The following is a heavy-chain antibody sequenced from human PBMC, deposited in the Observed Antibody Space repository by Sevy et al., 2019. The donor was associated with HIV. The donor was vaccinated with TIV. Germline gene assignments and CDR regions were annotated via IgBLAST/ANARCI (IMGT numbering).Heavy chain of an antibody. D-gene: IGHD1-20*01. J-gene: IGHJ4*02. CDR1: GVIFNSHA. V-gene: IGHV3-23*01. CDR2: ISGRGGYT. Sequence: GGSLRLSCAASGVIFNSHAMSWVRQAPGKELEWVSTISGRGGYTYYSDSVKGRFSISRDNSKNTVYLQMNSLRAEDTAVYYCTNRGIVIITGFDYWGQGTLVTVSS. CDR3: TNRGIVIITGFDY.